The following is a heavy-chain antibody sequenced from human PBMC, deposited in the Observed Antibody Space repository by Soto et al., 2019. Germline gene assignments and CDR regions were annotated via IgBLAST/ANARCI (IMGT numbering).Heavy chain of an antibody. CDR2: IWYDGSNK. Sequence: QVQLVESGGGVVQPGRSLRLPCAASGFTFSSYGMHWVRQAPGKGLEWVAVIWYDGSNKYYADSVKGRFTISRDNSKNTLYLQMISLRAEDTAVYYCARDYDSSGYPRYYFDYWGQGTLVTVSS. J-gene: IGHJ4*02. CDR3: ARDYDSSGYPRYYFDY. CDR1: GFTFSSYG. V-gene: IGHV3-33*01. D-gene: IGHD3-22*01.